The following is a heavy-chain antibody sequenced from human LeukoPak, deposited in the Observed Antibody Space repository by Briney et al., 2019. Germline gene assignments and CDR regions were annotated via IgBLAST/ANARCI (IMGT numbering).Heavy chain of an antibody. J-gene: IGHJ6*03. D-gene: IGHD3-22*01. CDR3: ARDHYYDSSGYYSYYYYYMDV. Sequence: GGSLRLSCAASGFTFSSYWMHWVRQAPGKGLVWVSRINSDGSSTSYADSVKGRFAISRDNAKNTLYLQMNSLRAEDTAVYYCARDHYYDSSGYYSYYYYYMDVWGKGTTVTVSS. V-gene: IGHV3-74*01. CDR2: INSDGSST. CDR1: GFTFSSYW.